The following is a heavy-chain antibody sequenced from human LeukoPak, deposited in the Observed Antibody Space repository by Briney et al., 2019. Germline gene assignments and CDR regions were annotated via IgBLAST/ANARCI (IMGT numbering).Heavy chain of an antibody. CDR1: GFTFSSYW. J-gene: IGHJ3*02. V-gene: IGHV3-7*03. Sequence: PGGSLRLSCAASGFTFSSYWMSWVRQAPGKGLEWVANIKQDGSEKYYVDSVKGRFTISRDNAKNSLYLQMNSLRAEDTAVYYCSRDRVVGATTYDDFDIWGQGTMVTVSS. CDR2: IKQDGSEK. D-gene: IGHD1-26*01. CDR3: SRDRVVGATTYDDFDI.